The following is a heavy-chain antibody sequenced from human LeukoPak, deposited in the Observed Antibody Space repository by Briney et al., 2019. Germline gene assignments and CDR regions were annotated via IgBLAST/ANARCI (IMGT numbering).Heavy chain of an antibody. CDR1: GYIFTSYD. CDR2: MNANSGNT. Sequence: GASVKVSCKASGYIFTSYDINWVRQATGQGLEWMGWMNANSGNTGYAQKFQGRVTMTRDTSVSTAYMELNNLSSEDTAVYYCARGTGAMGRDWFDPWGQGTLVTVSS. V-gene: IGHV1-8*01. J-gene: IGHJ5*02. CDR3: ARGTGAMGRDWFDP. D-gene: IGHD1-14*01.